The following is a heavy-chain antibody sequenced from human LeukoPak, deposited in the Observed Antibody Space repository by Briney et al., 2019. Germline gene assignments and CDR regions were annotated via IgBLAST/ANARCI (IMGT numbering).Heavy chain of an antibody. D-gene: IGHD2-2*01. CDR2: IGRVGYT. J-gene: IGHJ6*02. CDR3: VKDRPCDVCMPMDA. V-gene: IGHV3-23*01. CDR1: GFTFSDYS. Sequence: GGSLRLSCAASGFTFSDYSMSWVRQVPGKGLEWVSGIGRVGYTYLADPVKGRFTISIDTSKNTLYLQMNSLRAEDTAIYYCVKDRPCDVCMPMDAWGQGTTVTVSS.